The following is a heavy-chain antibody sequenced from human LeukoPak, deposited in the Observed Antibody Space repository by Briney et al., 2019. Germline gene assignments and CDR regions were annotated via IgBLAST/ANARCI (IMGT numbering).Heavy chain of an antibody. Sequence: GGSLRLSCAASGFTFSNYYMHWVRQAPGKGLVWVSRIKNDETNTDYADSVKGRFTISRDNAKNTLYLQMNSMRAEDTAVYYCARSASTSYSYMEVWGKGPTVTVSS. CDR1: GFTFSNYY. J-gene: IGHJ6*03. D-gene: IGHD4-11*01. V-gene: IGHV3-74*01. CDR3: ARSASTSYSYMEV. CDR2: IKNDETNT.